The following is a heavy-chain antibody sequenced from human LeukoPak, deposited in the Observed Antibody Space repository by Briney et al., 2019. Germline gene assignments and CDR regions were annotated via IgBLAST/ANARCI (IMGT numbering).Heavy chain of an antibody. CDR3: ARSYYYGSGSYYY. V-gene: IGHV4-59*01. Sequence: SETLSLTCTVSGDSINSYYWSWIRQPPGKGLEWIGYVYNRGTTSYNPSLKGRVTISVDTSKSQVSLTLSSVTAADTAVYYCARSYYYGSGSYYYWGQGTLVTVSS. J-gene: IGHJ4*02. CDR1: GDSINSYY. CDR2: VYNRGTT. D-gene: IGHD3-10*01.